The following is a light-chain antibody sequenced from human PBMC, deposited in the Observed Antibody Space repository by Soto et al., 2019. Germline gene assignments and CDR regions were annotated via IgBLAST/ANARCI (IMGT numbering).Light chain of an antibody. CDR2: DAS. Sequence: DIQMTQSPSSLSASVGDRVTITCRASQDISNYLNWYQQRPGKAPKLLIYDASNLERGVPSRFSGTRSGTHFTFAITSLQPKDVATYYCQQSDSLPLTFGQGTRLEI. J-gene: IGKJ5*01. CDR1: QDISNY. CDR3: QQSDSLPLT. V-gene: IGKV1-33*01.